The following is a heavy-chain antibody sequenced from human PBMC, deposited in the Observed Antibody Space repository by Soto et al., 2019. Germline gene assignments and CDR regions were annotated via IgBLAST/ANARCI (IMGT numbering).Heavy chain of an antibody. CDR3: ARALRAYYYDSSGLDY. D-gene: IGHD3-22*01. J-gene: IGHJ4*02. CDR2: IYYSGST. V-gene: IGHV4-31*03. Sequence: SETLSLTCTVSGGSISSGGYYWSWIRQHPGKGLEWIGYIYYSGSTYYNPSLKSRVTISVDTSKNQFSLKLSSVTAADTAVYYCARALRAYYYDSSGLDYWGQGTLVTVSS. CDR1: GGSISSGGYY.